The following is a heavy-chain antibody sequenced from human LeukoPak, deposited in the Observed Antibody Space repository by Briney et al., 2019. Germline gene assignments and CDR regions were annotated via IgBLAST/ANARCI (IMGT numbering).Heavy chain of an antibody. CDR3: AKEGFDY. J-gene: IGHJ4*02. CDR2: ISGSGGST. V-gene: IGHV3-23*01. CDR1: GFAFSSYS. Sequence: GGSLRLSCAASGFAFSSYSMNWVRQAPGKGLEWVSAISGSGGSTYYADYVKGRFTISRDNSKDTLYLQMNNLRAEDTAVYFCAKEGFDYWGQGTLVTVSS.